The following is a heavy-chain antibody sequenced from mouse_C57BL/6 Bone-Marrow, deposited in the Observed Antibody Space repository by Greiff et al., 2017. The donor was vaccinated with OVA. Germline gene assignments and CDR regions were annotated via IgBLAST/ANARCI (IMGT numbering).Heavy chain of an antibody. Sequence: QVQLQQPGAELVKPGASVKLSCKASGYTFTSYWMHWVKQRPGRGLGWIGRIDPNSGGTKYNEKFKSKATLTVDNPSSTAYMQLSSLTSEDSAVYYCARWRWLALGGFDYWGQGTTLTVSS. CDR2: IDPNSGGT. J-gene: IGHJ2*01. D-gene: IGHD2-3*01. V-gene: IGHV1-72*01. CDR3: ARWRWLALGGFDY. CDR1: GYTFTSYW.